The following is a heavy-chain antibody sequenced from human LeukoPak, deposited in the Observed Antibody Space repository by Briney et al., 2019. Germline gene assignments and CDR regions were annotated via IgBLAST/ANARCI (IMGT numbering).Heavy chain of an antibody. CDR1: GGSISSGGYY. V-gene: IGHV4-31*03. CDR2: IYYSGST. CDR3: ARENPYCSNHDYGMDV. Sequence: SQTLSLTCTVSGGSISSGGYYWSWIRQHPGKGLEWIGYIYYSGSTYYNPSLKSRVTISVDTSKNQFSLKLSSVTAADTAVYYCARENPYCSNHDYGMDVWGQGTTVTVSS. J-gene: IGHJ6*02. D-gene: IGHD4-4*01.